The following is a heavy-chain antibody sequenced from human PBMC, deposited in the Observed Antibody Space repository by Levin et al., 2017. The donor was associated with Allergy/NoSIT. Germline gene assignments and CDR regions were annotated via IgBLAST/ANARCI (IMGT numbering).Heavy chain of an antibody. CDR3: AKDRVTSGALPRFDP. V-gene: IGHV3-23*01. Sequence: GGSLRLSCAASGFTFSNHAMSWVRQAPGKGLEWVSSISGSGDNTYCADSVKGRFTISRDNSKSTLSLQMDSLSAEDTAVYYCAKDRVTSGALPRFDPWGQGTLVTVSS. CDR1: GFTFSNHA. D-gene: IGHD6-19*01. J-gene: IGHJ5*02. CDR2: ISGSGDNT.